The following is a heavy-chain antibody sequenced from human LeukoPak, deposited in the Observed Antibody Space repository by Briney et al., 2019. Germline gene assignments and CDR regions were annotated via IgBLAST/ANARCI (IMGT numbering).Heavy chain of an antibody. Sequence: GESLKISCKGSGYVFSDYWITWVRQMPGKGLEWMGIVSPGDSQTRYRPPFQGQVTISAARSIRTAYLHWSSLKASDTAIDYCARNKIGGDRRSWFISWGQGTLVTVSS. CDR3: ARNKIGGDRRSWFIS. D-gene: IGHD6-13*01. V-gene: IGHV5-51*01. CDR1: GYVFSDYW. CDR2: VSPGDSQT. J-gene: IGHJ5*02.